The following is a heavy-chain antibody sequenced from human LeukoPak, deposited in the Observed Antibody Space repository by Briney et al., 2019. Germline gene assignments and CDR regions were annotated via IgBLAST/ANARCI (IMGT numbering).Heavy chain of an antibody. CDR1: GDSISSGGYS. CDR2: IYHSGGT. D-gene: IGHD1-26*01. CDR3: ARVIYSSPYYFDY. Sequence: ASETLSLTCAVSGDSISSGGYSWSWIRQPPGKCLEWIGYIYHSGGTYYNPSLKSRVTISIDRSKNQFSLRLTSVTAADTAVYYCARVIYSSPYYFDYWGQGTLVTVSS. J-gene: IGHJ4*02. V-gene: IGHV4-30-2*01.